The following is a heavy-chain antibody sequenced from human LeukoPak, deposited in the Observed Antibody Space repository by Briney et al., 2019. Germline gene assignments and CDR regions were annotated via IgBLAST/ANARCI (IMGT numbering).Heavy chain of an antibody. J-gene: IGHJ4*02. CDR1: GGSISSSSYY. Sequence: SETLSLTCTVSGGSISSSSYYWGWIRQPPGKGLEWIGSIYYSGSTYYNPSLKSRVTISVDTSKNQFSLKLSSVTAADTAVYYCARASGDCSDGSCYLDYWGQGTLVTVSS. CDR3: ARASGDCSDGSCYLDY. V-gene: IGHV4-39*01. D-gene: IGHD2-15*01. CDR2: IYYSGST.